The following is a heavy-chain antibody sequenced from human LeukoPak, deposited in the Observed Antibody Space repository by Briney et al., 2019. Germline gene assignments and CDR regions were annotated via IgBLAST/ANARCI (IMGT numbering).Heavy chain of an antibody. CDR1: GFTFSSYG. Sequence: GGSLRLSCAASGFTFSSYGMPWVRQAPGKGLEWVAVIWYDGSNKYYADSVKGRFTISRDNSKNTLYLQMNSLRAEDTAVYYCAKGRVYSSGWYDYYYYGMDVWGQGTTVTVSS. J-gene: IGHJ6*02. CDR2: IWYDGSNK. CDR3: AKGRVYSSGWYDYYYYGMDV. D-gene: IGHD6-19*01. V-gene: IGHV3-33*06.